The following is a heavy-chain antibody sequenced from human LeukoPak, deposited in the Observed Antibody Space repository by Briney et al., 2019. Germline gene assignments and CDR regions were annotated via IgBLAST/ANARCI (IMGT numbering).Heavy chain of an antibody. CDR2: INSDGSSP. D-gene: IGHD4-23*01. CDR3: ANSPDGAFDY. J-gene: IGHJ4*02. CDR1: GFTFSTYW. V-gene: IGHV3-74*01. Sequence: GGSLRLSCEASGFTFSTYWMHWVRQAPGKGLVWVSRINSDGSSPIYADSVKGRFTIFRDNSKNTLYLHMNSLRAEDTAVYYCANSPDGAFDYWGQGTLVTVSS.